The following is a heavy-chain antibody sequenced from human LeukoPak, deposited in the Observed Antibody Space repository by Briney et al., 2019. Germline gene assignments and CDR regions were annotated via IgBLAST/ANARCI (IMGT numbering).Heavy chain of an antibody. J-gene: IGHJ3*02. V-gene: IGHV4-39*01. Sequence: SETLSLTFTVSGGSISSSSYYWGWIRQPPGKGLEWIGSIRYSGSTNYNPSPKSRVTISVDTSKNQFSLKLSSVTAADTAVYYCARHVYVNDAFDIWGQGTMVTVSS. CDR3: ARHVYVNDAFDI. D-gene: IGHD2-8*01. CDR2: IRYSGST. CDR1: GGSISSSSYY.